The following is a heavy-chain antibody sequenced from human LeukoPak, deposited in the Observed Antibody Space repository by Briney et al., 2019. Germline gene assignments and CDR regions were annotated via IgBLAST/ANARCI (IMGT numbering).Heavy chain of an antibody. CDR3: ARTTDTAMVTGIDY. J-gene: IGHJ4*02. CDR1: GGSISSSNW. D-gene: IGHD5-18*01. Sequence: SGTLFLTCAVSGGSISSSNWWSWVRQPPGKGLEWIGEIYHSGSTNYNPSLKSRVTTSVDKSKNQFSLKLSSVTAADTAVYYCARTTDTAMVTGIDYWGQGTLVTVSS. V-gene: IGHV4-4*02. CDR2: IYHSGST.